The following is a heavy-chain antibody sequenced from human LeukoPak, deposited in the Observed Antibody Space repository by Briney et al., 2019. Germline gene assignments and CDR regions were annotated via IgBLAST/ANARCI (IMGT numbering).Heavy chain of an antibody. CDR3: ARGPVSSSWFRGDY. J-gene: IGHJ4*02. Sequence: GGSLRLSCAASGFTFSSHGMHWVRQAPGKGLEWVAFIRYDGSNKYYADSVKGRFTVSRDNTKNSLYLQMNSLRAEDTAVYYCARGPVSSSWFRGDYWGQGTLVTVSS. V-gene: IGHV3-30*02. D-gene: IGHD6-13*01. CDR1: GFTFSSHG. CDR2: IRYDGSNK.